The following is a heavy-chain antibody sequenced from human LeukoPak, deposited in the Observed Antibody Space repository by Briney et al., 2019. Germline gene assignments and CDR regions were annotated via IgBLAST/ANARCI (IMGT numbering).Heavy chain of an antibody. Sequence: ASVKVSCKASGYTFTGYYMHWVRQAPGQGLEWMGWINPNSGGTNYAQKFQGRVTMTRDTSISTAYMELSRLRADDTAVYYCARDRDSSGYLDYRGQGTLVTVSS. D-gene: IGHD3-22*01. CDR2: INPNSGGT. V-gene: IGHV1-2*02. J-gene: IGHJ4*02. CDR1: GYTFTGYY. CDR3: ARDRDSSGYLDY.